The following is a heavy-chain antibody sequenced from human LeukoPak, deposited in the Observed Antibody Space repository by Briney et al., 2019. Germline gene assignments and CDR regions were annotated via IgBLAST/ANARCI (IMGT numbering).Heavy chain of an antibody. CDR2: FDPEDGET. J-gene: IGHJ5*02. V-gene: IGHV1-24*01. Sequence: ASVTVSFQFSGYTLTQLSMHWVRQPPGKGLEWMGGFDPEDGETIYAQKYQGRVTMTEDTSTDTAYMELSSLRSEDTAVYYCATRRLEDSSGYYYYWFDPWGQGTLVTVSS. CDR3: ATRRLEDSSGYYYYWFDP. D-gene: IGHD3-22*01. CDR1: GYTLTQLS.